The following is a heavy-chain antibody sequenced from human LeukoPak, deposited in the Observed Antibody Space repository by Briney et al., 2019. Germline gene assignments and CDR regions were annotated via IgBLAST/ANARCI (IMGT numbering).Heavy chain of an antibody. J-gene: IGHJ4*02. D-gene: IGHD3-10*01. CDR3: ARDQGATLVRGVTPYLDY. CDR2: IWYNEGDNQ. Sequence: PGGSLRLSCAASGFMFATYGMHWVRQAPGKGLEWVAVIWYNEGDNQYYGDSVKGRFTISRDNSKNTLYLQMNSLRTGDTAVYYCARDQGATLVRGVTPYLDYWGQGTLVSVSS. CDR1: GFMFATYG. V-gene: IGHV3-33*01.